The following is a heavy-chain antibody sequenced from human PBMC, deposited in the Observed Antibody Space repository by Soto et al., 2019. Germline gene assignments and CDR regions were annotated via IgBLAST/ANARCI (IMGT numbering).Heavy chain of an antibody. Sequence: QVQLQQWGAGLLKPSETLSLTCAVYGGSFSGYYWTWNRQPPGTGLEWIGEINHSGSTNYNPSLKSRVTISVDTSKNQCSLELTSVTAADTAVYCCARDKITGLFDYRGQGTLVTVSS. V-gene: IGHV4-34*01. CDR3: ARDKITGLFDY. CDR2: INHSGST. J-gene: IGHJ4*02. D-gene: IGHD2-8*02. CDR1: GGSFSGYY.